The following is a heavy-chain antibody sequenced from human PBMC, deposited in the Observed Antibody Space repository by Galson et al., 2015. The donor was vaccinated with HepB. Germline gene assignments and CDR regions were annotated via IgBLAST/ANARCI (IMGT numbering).Heavy chain of an antibody. Sequence: SLRLSCAASGFTFSSYWMNWVRQAPGKGLEWVAHISQDGSSKYYVDSVQGRFSISRDNAKDSVYLQLDSLRAEDTAVYYCARRISLVRGIIRKPDYYYGMDVWGQGTTVTVAS. CDR1: GFTFSSYW. CDR3: ARRISLVRGIIRKPDYYYGMDV. V-gene: IGHV3-7*03. CDR2: ISQDGSSK. J-gene: IGHJ6*02. D-gene: IGHD3-10*01.